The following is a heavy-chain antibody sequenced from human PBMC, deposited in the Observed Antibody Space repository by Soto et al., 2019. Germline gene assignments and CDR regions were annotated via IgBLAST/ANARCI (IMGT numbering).Heavy chain of an antibody. Sequence: QVQLVESGGGLVKPGGSLRLSCAASGFTFNEFSMSWIRQAPGKGLECVSYISSDSSYARYADSVKGRFTISRDNAKNSLYLQMNSLTAEDTAVFYCARVIRGGDAPVDYWGQGTLVTVSS. V-gene: IGHV3-11*05. CDR2: ISSDSSYA. J-gene: IGHJ4*02. CDR3: ARVIRGGDAPVDY. CDR1: GFTFNEFS. D-gene: IGHD3-16*01.